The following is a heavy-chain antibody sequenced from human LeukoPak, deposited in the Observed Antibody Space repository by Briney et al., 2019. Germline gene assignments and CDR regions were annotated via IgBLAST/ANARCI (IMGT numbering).Heavy chain of an antibody. CDR2: IYTSGST. CDR3: ARVRPPDYKGYYYYMDV. D-gene: IGHD4-11*01. CDR1: GGSISSYY. V-gene: IGHV4-4*07. J-gene: IGHJ6*03. Sequence: KTSETLSLTCTVSGGSISSYYWSWIRQPAGKGLEWIGRIYTSGSTNYNPSLKSRVTMSVDTSKNQFSLKLSSVTAADTAVYYCARVRPPDYKGYYYYMDVWGKGTTVTVSS.